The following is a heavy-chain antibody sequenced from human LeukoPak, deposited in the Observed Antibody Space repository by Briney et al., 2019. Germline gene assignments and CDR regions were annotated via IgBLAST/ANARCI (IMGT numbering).Heavy chain of an antibody. CDR2: ISGSGPST. Sequence: GGSLRLSCAASGFTFQNYAMSWVRQAPGKGLEWASSISGSGPSTDYADSVKGRFTISRDKSKNTLYLQMNSLRAEDTAVYYCARLPSFYYDSSHYHYDYWGQGTLVTVSS. D-gene: IGHD3-22*01. V-gene: IGHV3-23*01. CDR1: GFTFQNYA. J-gene: IGHJ4*02. CDR3: ARLPSFYYDSSHYHYDY.